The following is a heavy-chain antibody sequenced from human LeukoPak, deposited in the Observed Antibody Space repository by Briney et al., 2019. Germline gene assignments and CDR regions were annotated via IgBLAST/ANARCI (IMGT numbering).Heavy chain of an antibody. V-gene: IGHV3-23*01. CDR3: AKDRWSGSCSLAVEY. D-gene: IGHD2-15*01. CDR1: GFTFSSYA. J-gene: IGHJ4*02. Sequence: RGGSLRFSCAAFGFTFSSYAMSWVRQTPGKGLEWVSAISSSGVNTYYADSVKGRFTISRDNSKNTLYLQMNSLRAEDTAWYYCAKDRWSGSCSLAVEYLGQGTLVTVSS. CDR2: ISSSGVNT.